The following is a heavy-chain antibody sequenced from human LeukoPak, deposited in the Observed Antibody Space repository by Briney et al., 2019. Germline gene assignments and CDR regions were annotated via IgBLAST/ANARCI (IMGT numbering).Heavy chain of an antibody. CDR1: GFTFSSYG. Sequence: GGSLRLSCAASGFTFSSYGMHWVRQAPGKGLEWVAFIRYDGSNKYYADSVKGRFTISRDNSKNTLYLQMNSLRAEDTAVYYCAKDHGSYLYYFDYWGQGTLVTVSS. CDR2: IRYDGSNK. D-gene: IGHD1-26*01. J-gene: IGHJ4*02. V-gene: IGHV3-30*02. CDR3: AKDHGSYLYYFDY.